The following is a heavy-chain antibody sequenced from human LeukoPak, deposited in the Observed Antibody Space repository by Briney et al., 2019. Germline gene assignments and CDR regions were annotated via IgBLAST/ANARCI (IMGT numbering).Heavy chain of an antibody. CDR3: ARAPYYYDSSGPIDY. J-gene: IGHJ4*02. D-gene: IGHD3-22*01. Sequence: ASVKASCKASGGTFSSYAISWVRQAPGQGLEWMGRIIPILGIANYAQKFQGRATITADKSTSTAYMELSSLRSEDTAVYYCARAPYYYDSSGPIDYWGQGTLVTVSS. V-gene: IGHV1-69*04. CDR1: GGTFSSYA. CDR2: IIPILGIA.